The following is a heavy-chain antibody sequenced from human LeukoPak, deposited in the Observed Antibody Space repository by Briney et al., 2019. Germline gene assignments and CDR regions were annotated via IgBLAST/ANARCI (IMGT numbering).Heavy chain of an antibody. Sequence: SETLSLTCAVYGGSFSGYYWSWIRQPPGKGLEWIGEINHSGSTNYNPSLKSRVTISVDTSKNQFSLKLSSVTAVDTAVYYCARTLSRAGTMRGVVTPFDYWGQGTLVTVSS. CDR1: GGSFSGYY. CDR3: ARTLSRAGTMRGVVTPFDY. CDR2: INHSGST. D-gene: IGHD3-3*01. V-gene: IGHV4-34*01. J-gene: IGHJ4*02.